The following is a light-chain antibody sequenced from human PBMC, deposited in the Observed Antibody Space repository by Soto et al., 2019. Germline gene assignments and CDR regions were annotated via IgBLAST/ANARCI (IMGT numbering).Light chain of an antibody. CDR1: QSIRDY. J-gene: IGKJ1*01. CDR2: AAS. V-gene: IGKV1-39*01. Sequence: DIQMTQPPSSLSASVGDRITITCRASQSIRDYLNWYQHKPGMAPQLLIYAASNLQSGVPSRFSGSGSGTDFTLTITSLQPEDFATYYCQQTFGIFPWTFGQGTKVDIK. CDR3: QQTFGIFPWT.